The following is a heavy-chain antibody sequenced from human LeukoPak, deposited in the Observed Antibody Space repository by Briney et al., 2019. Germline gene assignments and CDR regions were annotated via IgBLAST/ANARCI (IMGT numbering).Heavy chain of an antibody. Sequence: GESLKISCKGSGYSFTSYWIGWVRPMPGKGLEWMGIIYPGDSDTRYSPSFQGQVTISADKSISTAYLQWSSLKASDTAMYYCARDFSTVSYYYYGMDVWGQGTTVTVSS. D-gene: IGHD4-17*01. CDR2: IYPGDSDT. CDR3: ARDFSTVSYYYYGMDV. CDR1: GYSFTSYW. J-gene: IGHJ6*02. V-gene: IGHV5-51*01.